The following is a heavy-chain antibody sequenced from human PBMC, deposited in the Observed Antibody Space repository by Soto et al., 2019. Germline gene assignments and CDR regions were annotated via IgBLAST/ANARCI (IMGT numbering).Heavy chain of an antibody. D-gene: IGHD6-19*01. J-gene: IGHJ5*02. CDR1: GGSISSSSYY. CDR3: ARRLSQGAVARRAWFDP. Sequence: SETLSLTCTVSGGSISSSSYYWGWIRQPPGKGLEWIGSIYYSGSTYYNPSLKSRVTISVDTSKNQFSLKLSSVTAADTAVYYCARRLSQGAVARRAWFDPWGQGTLVTVSS. CDR2: IYYSGST. V-gene: IGHV4-39*01.